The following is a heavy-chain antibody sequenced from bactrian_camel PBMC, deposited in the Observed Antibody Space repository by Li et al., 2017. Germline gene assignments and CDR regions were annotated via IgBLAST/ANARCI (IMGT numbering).Heavy chain of an antibody. CDR3: ASEGDGSWYYNPFAY. D-gene: IGHD6*01. V-gene: IGHV3S25*01. J-gene: IGHJ6*01. Sequence: QLVESGGGSAQPGESLRLSCAASGFTFSSYWMYWVRQAPGKGLEWVSAIPSAGGTTYYADSVKGRFTISRDNAKNTVYLQMNSLKPEDTALYYCASEGDGSWYYNPFAYWGQGTQVTVS. CDR2: IPSAGGTT. CDR1: GFTFSSYW.